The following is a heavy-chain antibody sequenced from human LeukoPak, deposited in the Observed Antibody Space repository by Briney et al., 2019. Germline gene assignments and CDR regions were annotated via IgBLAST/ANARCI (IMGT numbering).Heavy chain of an antibody. CDR2: VNPNSGGT. D-gene: IGHD2-21*02. V-gene: IGHV1-2*02. CDR1: GYTFTSYY. J-gene: IGHJ4*02. Sequence: ASVKVSCKASGYTFTSYYMHWVRQAPGQGLEWMGGVNPNSGGTDYAQKFQGRVTMTRDTSIFTVYMELNNLRSDDTAVYYCARNDLETAKFDYWGQGTLVTVSS. CDR3: ARNDLETAKFDY.